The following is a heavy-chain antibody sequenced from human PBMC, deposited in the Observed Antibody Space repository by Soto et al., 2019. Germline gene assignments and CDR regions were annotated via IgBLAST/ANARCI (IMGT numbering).Heavy chain of an antibody. D-gene: IGHD7-27*01. V-gene: IGHV4-34*01. CDR3: ARGWVNWFDP. Sequence: SETLSLTCAVYGGSFSGYYWSWIRQPPGKGLEWIGEINHSGSTNYNPSLKSRVTISVDTSKNQFSLKLSSVTAADTAVYYCARGWVNWFDPWGQGTLVTVS. J-gene: IGHJ5*02. CDR1: GGSFSGYY. CDR2: INHSGST.